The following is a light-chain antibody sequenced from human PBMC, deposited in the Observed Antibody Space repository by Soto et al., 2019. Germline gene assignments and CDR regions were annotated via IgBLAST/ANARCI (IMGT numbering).Light chain of an antibody. J-gene: IGKJ4*01. CDR1: QTVTNK. CDR3: QQYSNWPVT. V-gene: IGKV3-15*01. CDR2: DAS. Sequence: ERVMTQSPATLSVSPGERVVLSCRATQTVTNKLAWYQQKPGQAPRLLIYDASIRATGVPARFSGSGSGTEFPLTISSLQSEDFALYYCQQYSNWPVTFGGGTKVEI.